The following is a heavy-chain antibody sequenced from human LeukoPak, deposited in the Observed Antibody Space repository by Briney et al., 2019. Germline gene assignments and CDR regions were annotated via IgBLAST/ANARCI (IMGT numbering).Heavy chain of an antibody. V-gene: IGHV3-23*01. CDR2: ISGSGGST. Sequence: GGSLRLSCAASGFTFSSYAMSWVRQAPGKGLEWVSAISGSGGSTYYADSVKGRFTISRDNSKNTLFLQMNSLGGEDTAMYYCAKDMCSSTSCYGFHYWGQGTLVTVSS. CDR3: AKDMCSSTSCYGFHY. D-gene: IGHD2-2*01. CDR1: GFTFSSYA. J-gene: IGHJ4*02.